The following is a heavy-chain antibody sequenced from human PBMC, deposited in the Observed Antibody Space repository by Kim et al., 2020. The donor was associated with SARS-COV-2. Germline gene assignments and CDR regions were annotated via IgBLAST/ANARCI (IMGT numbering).Heavy chain of an antibody. CDR2: ITPSSGYT. J-gene: IGHJ4*02. CDR1: GYTFTSNH. CDR3: ARDREGDWTFDY. Sequence: ASVKDSCKASGYTFTSNHMHWVRQAPGQGLEWMGMITPSSGYTTYAQKFQGSVTMTRDTSTSTVYIELSSLKSEDTAVYYCARDREGDWTFDYWGQGTLVTVSS. D-gene: IGHD2-21*02. V-gene: IGHV1-46*01.